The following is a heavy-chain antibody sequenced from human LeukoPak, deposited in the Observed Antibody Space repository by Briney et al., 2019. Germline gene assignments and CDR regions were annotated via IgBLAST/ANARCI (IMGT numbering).Heavy chain of an antibody. J-gene: IGHJ4*02. CDR1: GGSVSSDNDY. CDR2: IYYSGST. CDR3: AKGGHSSGWYHDY. Sequence: SETLSLTCTVSGGSVSSDNDYWSWIRQPPGRGLEWVGYIYYSGSTNYNPSLKSRVTISVDTSKNQFSLKLSSVTAADTAVYYCAKGGHSSGWYHDYWGQGTLVTVSS. V-gene: IGHV4-61*01. D-gene: IGHD6-19*01.